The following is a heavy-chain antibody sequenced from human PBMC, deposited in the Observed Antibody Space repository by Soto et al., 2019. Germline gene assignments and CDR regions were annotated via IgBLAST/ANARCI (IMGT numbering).Heavy chain of an antibody. V-gene: IGHV3-23*01. CDR2: ISGSGVTT. CDR1: GFTFNNYA. J-gene: IGHJ4*02. D-gene: IGHD6-13*01. Sequence: EVQLLESGGGLVQPGGSLILSCAASGFTFNNYAMSWVRQAPGKGLEWVSGISGSGVTTYYGDSVKGRFTISRDNSKNTLYLQMNSLRPEDTAIYYCARGLYSTSWYRGSDYWGQGSLITVSS. CDR3: ARGLYSTSWYRGSDY.